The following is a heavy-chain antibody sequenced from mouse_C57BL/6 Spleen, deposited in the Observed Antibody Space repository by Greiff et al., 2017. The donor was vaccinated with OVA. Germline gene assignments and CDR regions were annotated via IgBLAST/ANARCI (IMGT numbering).Heavy chain of an antibody. V-gene: IGHV7-3*01. J-gene: IGHJ2*01. CDR1: GFTFTDYY. Sequence: DVQLQESGGGLVQPGGSLSLSCAASGFTFTDYYMSWVRQPPGKALEWLGFIRNKANGYTTEYSASVKGRFTISRDNSQSILYLQMNALRAEDSATYYCARWDDYYFDYWGQGTTLTVSS. CDR2: IRNKANGYTT. CDR3: ARWDDYYFDY. D-gene: IGHD2-4*01.